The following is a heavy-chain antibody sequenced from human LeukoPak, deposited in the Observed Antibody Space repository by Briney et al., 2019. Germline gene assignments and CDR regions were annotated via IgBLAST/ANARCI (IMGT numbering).Heavy chain of an antibody. J-gene: IGHJ4*02. Sequence: GGSLRLSCAASGFTFSSYSMNWVRQAPGKGLEWVSSISSSSSYIYYVDSVKGRFTISRDNAKNSLYLQMNSLRAEDTAVYYCAREGYSYGIPHDYWGQGTLVTVSS. CDR1: GFTFSSYS. CDR2: ISSSSSYI. D-gene: IGHD5-18*01. V-gene: IGHV3-21*01. CDR3: AREGYSYGIPHDY.